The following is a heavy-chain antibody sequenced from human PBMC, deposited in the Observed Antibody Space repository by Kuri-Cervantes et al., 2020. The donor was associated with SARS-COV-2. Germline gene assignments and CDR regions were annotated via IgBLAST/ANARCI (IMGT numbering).Heavy chain of an antibody. CDR3: ARAGDITMIVEYYFDY. V-gene: IGHV3-21*01. D-gene: IGHD3-22*01. J-gene: IGHJ4*02. CDR1: GFTFSSYS. Sequence: GGSLRLSCAASGFTFSSYSMNWVRQAPGKGLEWVSSISSSSSYIYYADSVKGRFTICRDNAKNSLYLQMNSLRAEDTAVYYCARAGDITMIVEYYFDYWGQGTLVTVSS. CDR2: ISSSSSYI.